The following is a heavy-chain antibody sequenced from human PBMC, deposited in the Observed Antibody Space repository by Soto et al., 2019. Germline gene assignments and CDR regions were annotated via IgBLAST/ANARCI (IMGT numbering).Heavy chain of an antibody. CDR1: GFTFSSDA. Sequence: QVQLVESGGGVVQPGGSLRLSCAASGFTFSSDAMHWVRQAPGKGLEWVAVISYHGSDKYYADSVKGRFTISRENSKNTLYLEMNKLRIDYTTVYYCARSRFYYHTSDYLAYWGQGTLVTVSS. J-gene: IGHJ4*02. D-gene: IGHD3-22*01. V-gene: IGHV3-30-3*01. CDR2: ISYHGSDK. CDR3: ARSRFYYHTSDYLAY.